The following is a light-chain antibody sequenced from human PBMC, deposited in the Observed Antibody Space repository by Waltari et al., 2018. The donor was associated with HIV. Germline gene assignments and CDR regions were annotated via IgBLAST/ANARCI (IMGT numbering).Light chain of an antibody. CDR3: SSYTTSSTWV. J-gene: IGLJ3*02. CDR2: EVS. CDR1: SSDIGGYKC. Sequence: QSALTQPASVSGSPGQSITISCTGTSSDIGGYKCVSWYQQQPGKAPKLMISEVSNRPSGVSNRFSGSKSGNTASLTISGLQAEDEADYYCSSYTTSSTWVFGGGTKLTVL. V-gene: IGLV2-14*01.